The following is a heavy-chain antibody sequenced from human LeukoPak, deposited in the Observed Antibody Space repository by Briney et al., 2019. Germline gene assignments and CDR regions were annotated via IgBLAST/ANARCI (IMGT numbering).Heavy chain of an antibody. CDR1: GFTVSSNY. D-gene: IGHD2-15*01. V-gene: IGHV3-53*05. CDR3: ARDMDIVVVVAAPGRYYGMDV. J-gene: IGHJ6*02. CDR2: IYSGGST. Sequence: GGSLRLSCAASGFTVSSNYMSWVRQAPGKGLEWVSVIYSGGSTYYADSVKGRFTISRDNSKNTLYLQMNSLRAEDTAVYYCARDMDIVVVVAAPGRYYGMDVWGQGTTVTVSS.